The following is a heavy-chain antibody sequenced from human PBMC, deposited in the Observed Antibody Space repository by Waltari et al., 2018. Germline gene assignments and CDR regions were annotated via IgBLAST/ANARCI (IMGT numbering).Heavy chain of an antibody. J-gene: IGHJ3*02. V-gene: IGHV3-23*01. CDR3: VKDIFRWAFDI. D-gene: IGHD3-9*01. Sequence: EVELLESGVGLVQPGGSLSLSCTTSGFTFRGNAMGWVRQAPGKGLECVSGIGSDLNTHYADSVKGRFTISRDNSKNTLYLQMNSLRAEDTALYYCVKDIFRWAFDIWGQGTMVTVSS. CDR2: IGSDLNT. CDR1: GFTFRGNA.